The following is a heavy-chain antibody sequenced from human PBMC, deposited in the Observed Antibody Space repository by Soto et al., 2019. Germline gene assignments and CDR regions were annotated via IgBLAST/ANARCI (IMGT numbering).Heavy chain of an antibody. CDR1: GFTFSSYA. Sequence: EVQLLESGEGLVEPGGSLRLSCAASGFTFSSYAMSWVRQAPGKGLVWVSSISGSGGSTHYADSMKGRFTISRDNSKNRQYQQTNSLRAEDTAVYYCAKGPTIFGVVIIASHYMDVWSKGTTVTVSS. CDR2: ISGSGGST. D-gene: IGHD3-3*01. CDR3: AKGPTIFGVVIIASHYMDV. J-gene: IGHJ6*03. V-gene: IGHV3-23*01.